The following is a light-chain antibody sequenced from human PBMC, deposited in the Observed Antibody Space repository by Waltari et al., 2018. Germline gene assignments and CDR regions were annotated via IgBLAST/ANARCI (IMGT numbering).Light chain of an antibody. V-gene: IGKV2-30*02. Sequence: DVVMTQSPLSLPITPGQSASISCRSSQNFAHSDGSTYLSWYQQKPGQPPRLLIYKVSNRDSGVPDRFSGSGAGTDFTLKISRVEAEDVGIYYCGQGTKVPYSFGQGTKVEI. CDR1: QNFAHSDGSTY. CDR3: GQGTKVPYS. J-gene: IGKJ2*03. CDR2: KVS.